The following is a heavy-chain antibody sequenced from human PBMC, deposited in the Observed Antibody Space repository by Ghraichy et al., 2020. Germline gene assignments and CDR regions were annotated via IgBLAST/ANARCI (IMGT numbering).Heavy chain of an antibody. Sequence: GGSLRLSCAASGFTFSSYWMHWVRQPPGKGPVWVSRINSDGSTTTYADSVKGRFTISRDNARKMVYLQMNSLRAEDTAVYYCARGESVSSWSTFDSWGQGTLVTVSS. V-gene: IGHV3-74*01. J-gene: IGHJ4*02. CDR1: GFTFSSYW. CDR3: ARGESVSSWSTFDS. CDR2: INSDGSTT. D-gene: IGHD6-13*01.